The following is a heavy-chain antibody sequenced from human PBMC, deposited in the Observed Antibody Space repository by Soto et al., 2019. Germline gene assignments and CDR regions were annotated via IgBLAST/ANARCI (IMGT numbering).Heavy chain of an antibody. CDR2: INHSGST. Sequence: PSETLSLTCAVYGGSFSGYYWSWIRQPPGKGLEWIEEINHSGSTNYNPSLKSRVTISVDTSKNQFSLKLSSVTAADTAVYYCARGYLGYCSGGSCYPLRHYYYNYLDVWGKGTTVTVSS. CDR3: ARGYLGYCSGGSCYPLRHYYYNYLDV. D-gene: IGHD2-15*01. CDR1: GGSFSGYY. J-gene: IGHJ6*03. V-gene: IGHV4-34*01.